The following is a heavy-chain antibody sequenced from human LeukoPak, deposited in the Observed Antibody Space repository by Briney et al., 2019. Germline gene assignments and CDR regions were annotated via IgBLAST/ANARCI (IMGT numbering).Heavy chain of an antibody. CDR3: ARGFAFGGGYYFDY. V-gene: IGHV1-2*02. J-gene: IGHJ4*02. CDR2: INPNSGGT. Sequence: ASVKVSCKASGYTFTGYYMHWVRQAPGQGLEWMGWINPNSGGTNYAQKFQGRVTMTRDTSISTAYMELSRLRSDDTAVYYCARGFAFGGGYYFDYWGQGTLVTVSS. CDR1: GYTFTGYY. D-gene: IGHD3-10*01.